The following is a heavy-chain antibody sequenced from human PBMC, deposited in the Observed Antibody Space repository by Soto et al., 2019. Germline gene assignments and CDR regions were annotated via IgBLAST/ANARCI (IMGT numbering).Heavy chain of an antibody. CDR1: GFTFGDSY. CDR2: ISPGSRYP. Sequence: QVQLVESGGGLVPPGGSLRLSCAGSGFTFGDSYMSWIRQAPGKGLEWLSYISPGSRYPAYADSVKGRFTISRDNAKRSLYLQMMSLTAEDTAIYYCAKGGEVGGVLGDHWGQGTLVTVSS. D-gene: IGHD1-26*01. V-gene: IGHV3-11*06. J-gene: IGHJ4*02. CDR3: AKGGEVGGVLGDH.